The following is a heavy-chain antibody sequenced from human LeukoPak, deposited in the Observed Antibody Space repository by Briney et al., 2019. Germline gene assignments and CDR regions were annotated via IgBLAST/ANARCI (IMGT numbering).Heavy chain of an antibody. D-gene: IGHD6-13*01. CDR2: IYYSGST. J-gene: IGHJ4*02. Sequence: LETPSLTSTLSVGSITRDNWSWIWDTPGKGLECIGYIYYSGSTNYNPSLKSRVTISVDTSKNQFSLKLSSVTAADTAVYYCARHTDIAPLSSLKYWGQGTLVTVSS. CDR3: ARHTDIAPLSSLKY. V-gene: IGHV4-59*08. CDR1: VGSITRDN.